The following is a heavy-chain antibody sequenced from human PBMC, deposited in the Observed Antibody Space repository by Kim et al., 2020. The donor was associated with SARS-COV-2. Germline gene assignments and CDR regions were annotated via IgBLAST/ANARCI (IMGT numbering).Heavy chain of an antibody. CDR2: IYHRGST. V-gene: IGHV4-39*01. D-gene: IGHD3-16*01. CDR3: ARRTAAGGYFDF. Sequence: SETLSLTCSVSGGYINTSHYYWAWIRQPPGKGLEWIGTIYHRGSTYYNPSLKSRVTISVDTSRTQFSLKLASVTAADPAVYYCARRTAAGGYFDFWGQGSPVTVAS. CDR1: GGYINTSHYY. J-gene: IGHJ4*02.